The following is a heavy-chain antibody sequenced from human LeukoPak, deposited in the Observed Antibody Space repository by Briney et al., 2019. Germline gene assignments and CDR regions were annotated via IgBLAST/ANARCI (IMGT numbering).Heavy chain of an antibody. CDR1: GFTFSTYW. D-gene: IGHD5-12*01. J-gene: IGHJ4*02. CDR2: IRTDGSTA. V-gene: IGHV3-74*01. Sequence: GGSLRLSCAASGFTFSTYWMHWVRQAPGPGLVWVSHIRTDGSTATYADSVKGRFTISRDNAKNTLYLKMNSLRAEDTAVYYCARDRGYTQDYWGQGTLVTVSS. CDR3: ARDRGYTQDY.